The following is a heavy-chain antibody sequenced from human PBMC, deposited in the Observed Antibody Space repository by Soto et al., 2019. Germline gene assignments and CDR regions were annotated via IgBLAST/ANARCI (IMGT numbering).Heavy chain of an antibody. Sequence: QVQLVESGGGVVQPGRSLRVSCAASGFIFSNYAMHWVRQAPGKGLEWVAVVSYDGSNQFYAESVKGRFTISRDSSKTTLYLQMNNLREEDTAVYYCARDRVYYYDNSGYYKFDYWGQGTLVIVSS. D-gene: IGHD3-22*01. CDR2: VSYDGSNQ. CDR3: ARDRVYYYDNSGYYKFDY. CDR1: GFIFSNYA. J-gene: IGHJ4*02. V-gene: IGHV3-30-3*01.